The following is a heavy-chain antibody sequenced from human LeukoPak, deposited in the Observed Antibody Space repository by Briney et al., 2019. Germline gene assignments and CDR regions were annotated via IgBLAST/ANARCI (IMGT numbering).Heavy chain of an antibody. Sequence: GRSLRLSCAASGFTFRSYGMHWVRQAPGKGLEWVAVISYDGSNKYYADSVKGRFTISRDNSKNTLYLQMNSLRAEDTAVYYCAKGYGIIDYWGQGTLVTVSS. CDR2: ISYDGSNK. CDR1: GFTFRSYG. V-gene: IGHV3-30*18. J-gene: IGHJ4*02. CDR3: AKGYGIIDY. D-gene: IGHD1-1*01.